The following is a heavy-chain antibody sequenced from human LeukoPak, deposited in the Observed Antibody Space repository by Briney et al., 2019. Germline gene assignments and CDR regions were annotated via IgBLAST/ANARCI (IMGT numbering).Heavy chain of an antibody. V-gene: IGHV4-61*02. CDR1: GGSISSGDYY. CDR3: ARVFWSRYHYIDV. CDR2: MYTSGST. J-gene: IGHJ6*03. Sequence: SETLSLTCTVSGGSISSGDYYCSWIRQPAGKGLEWIGRMYTSGSTNYNPSLKSRVTISLDTSKNQFFLKLGSVTAADTAVYYCARVFWSRYHYIDVWGKGTTVTVSS. D-gene: IGHD2-21*01.